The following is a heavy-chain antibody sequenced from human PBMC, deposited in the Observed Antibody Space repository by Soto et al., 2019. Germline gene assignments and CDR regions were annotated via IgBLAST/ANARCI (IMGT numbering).Heavy chain of an antibody. CDR1: GGSFSGYY. Sequence: QVQLQQWGAGLLKPSETLSLTCAVYGGSFSGYYWSWIRQPPGKGLEWIGEINHSGSTNYNPSLKSRVTRSVDTSKNQFSLKLSSVTAADTAVYYCARGPTPLAVAGTNFDYWGQGTLVTVSS. V-gene: IGHV4-34*01. CDR2: INHSGST. D-gene: IGHD6-19*01. J-gene: IGHJ4*02. CDR3: ARGPTPLAVAGTNFDY.